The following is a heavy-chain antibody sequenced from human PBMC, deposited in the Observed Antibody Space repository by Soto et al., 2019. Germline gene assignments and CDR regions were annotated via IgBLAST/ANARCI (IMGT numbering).Heavy chain of an antibody. V-gene: IGHV1-69*13. D-gene: IGHD2-2*01. CDR3: AREGAITQSMDQ. Sequence: GASVKVSCKASGGTFSSYGISWVRQAPGQGLEWLGGIIPIVDTTNHAQKFQGRVTFIADESTTTVYMELSSLKFEDTAVYYCAREGAITQSMDQWGQGTLVTVSS. J-gene: IGHJ4*02. CDR1: GGTFSSYG. CDR2: IIPIVDTT.